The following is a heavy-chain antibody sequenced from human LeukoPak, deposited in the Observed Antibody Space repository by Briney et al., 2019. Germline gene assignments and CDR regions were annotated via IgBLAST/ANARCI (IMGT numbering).Heavy chain of an antibody. Sequence: ASVKVSCKASGYTFTGYYMHWVRQAPGQGLEWMGWINPNSGDTNYAQKFQGRVTMTRDTSISTAYMELSRLRSDDTAVYYCARAGRYCSSTSCLQGAFDIWGQGTMVTVSS. J-gene: IGHJ3*02. V-gene: IGHV1-2*02. D-gene: IGHD2-2*01. CDR2: INPNSGDT. CDR3: ARAGRYCSSTSCLQGAFDI. CDR1: GYTFTGYY.